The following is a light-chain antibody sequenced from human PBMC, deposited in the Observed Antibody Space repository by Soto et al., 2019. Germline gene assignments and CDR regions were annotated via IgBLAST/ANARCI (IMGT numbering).Light chain of an antibody. CDR3: QQYDSYPYT. J-gene: IGKJ2*01. Sequence: DIQMTQSPSTLSASVGDRVTITCRASQRISSWLAWYQQKPGKAPKLLIYKASSLESGVPSRFSGIGFGTEFTLTISSLQPDDFATYYCQQYDSYPYTFGQGTKVDIK. CDR2: KAS. V-gene: IGKV1-5*03. CDR1: QRISSW.